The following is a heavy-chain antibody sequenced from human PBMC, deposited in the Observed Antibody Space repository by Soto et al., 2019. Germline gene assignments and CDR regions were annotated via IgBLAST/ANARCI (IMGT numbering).Heavy chain of an antibody. CDR2: IYYRAYT. CDR1: GGSINSTNHY. D-gene: IGHD4-4*01. Sequence: QVQLQESGPGLVKPSQTLSLTCTVSGGSINSTNHYWSWIRQPPGRALEWIGHIYYRAYTYYNPSHKSRLTISVDTSTNQFSLKLTSLTAADTAVYYCARVSNSRYYFDSWGQGTLVTVSS. CDR3: ARVSNSRYYFDS. V-gene: IGHV4-30-4*01. J-gene: IGHJ4*02.